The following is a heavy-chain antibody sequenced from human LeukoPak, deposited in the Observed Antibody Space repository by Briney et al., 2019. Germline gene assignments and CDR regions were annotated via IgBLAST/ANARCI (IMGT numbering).Heavy chain of an antibody. CDR3: ARAARYSDYYMDV. CDR1: GGSFSGYY. J-gene: IGHJ6*03. Sequence: SETLSLTCAVYGGSFSGYYWSWIRQPPGKGLEWIGEINHSGSTNYNPSLKSRVTISVDTSKNQFSLKLSSVTAADTAVYYCARAARYSDYYMDVWGKGTTVTVSS. CDR2: INHSGST. V-gene: IGHV4-34*01.